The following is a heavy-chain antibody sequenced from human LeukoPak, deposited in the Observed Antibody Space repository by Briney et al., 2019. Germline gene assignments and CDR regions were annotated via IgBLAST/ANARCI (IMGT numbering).Heavy chain of an antibody. Sequence: PSETLSLTCAVYGGSFSGYYWSWIRQPPGKGLEWIGEINHSGSTNYDPSLKSRVTISVDTSKNQFSLKLSSVTAADTAVYYCARTRPYSGGFDYWGQGTLVTVSS. J-gene: IGHJ4*02. CDR1: GGSFSGYY. CDR2: INHSGST. D-gene: IGHD1-26*01. CDR3: ARTRPYSGGFDY. V-gene: IGHV4-34*01.